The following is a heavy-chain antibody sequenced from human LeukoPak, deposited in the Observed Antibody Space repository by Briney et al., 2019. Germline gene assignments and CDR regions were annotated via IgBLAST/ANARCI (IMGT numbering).Heavy chain of an antibody. Sequence: GGSLRLSCAASGFTFSSYSMNWVRQAPGKGLEWVSYISSSSTIYYADSVKGRFTISRDNAKNSLYLQMNSLRAEDTAVYYCARARASGRSGFDYWGQGTLVTVSS. CDR3: ARARASGRSGFDY. CDR2: ISSSSTI. D-gene: IGHD2-15*01. CDR1: GFTFSSYS. J-gene: IGHJ4*02. V-gene: IGHV3-48*01.